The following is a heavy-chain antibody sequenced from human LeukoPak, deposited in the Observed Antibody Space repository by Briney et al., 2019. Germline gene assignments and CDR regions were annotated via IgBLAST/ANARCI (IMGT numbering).Heavy chain of an antibody. CDR2: INSDGGGA. CDR1: GITFGNNW. Sequence: GGSLGLSCAASGITFGNNWMHWVRQGPGKGLVWISLINSDGGGAIYADSVKGRFTVSRDNAKNTLYLQMNSLRAEDTAVYYCARDVPHNWFDTWGQGTLVTVSS. V-gene: IGHV3-74*01. CDR3: ARDVPHNWFDT. J-gene: IGHJ5*02.